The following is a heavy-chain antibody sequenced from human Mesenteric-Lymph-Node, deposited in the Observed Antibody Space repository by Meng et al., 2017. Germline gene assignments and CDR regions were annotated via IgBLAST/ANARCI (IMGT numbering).Heavy chain of an antibody. Sequence: GESLKISCAASGFTFSSYWMSWVRQAPGKGLEWVANIKQDGSEKYYVDSVKGRFTISRDNAKNSLYLQMNSLRAEDTAVYCCARAGYCSGGSCYYHFDYWGQGTLVTVSS. V-gene: IGHV3-7*04. J-gene: IGHJ4*02. CDR1: GFTFSSYW. CDR3: ARAGYCSGGSCYYHFDY. D-gene: IGHD2-15*01. CDR2: IKQDGSEK.